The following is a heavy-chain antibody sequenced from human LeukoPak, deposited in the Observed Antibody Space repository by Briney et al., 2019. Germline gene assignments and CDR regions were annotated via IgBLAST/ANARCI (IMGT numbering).Heavy chain of an antibody. J-gene: IGHJ4*02. Sequence: GGSLRLSCAVSGFPFSGYFMTWIRQAPGKGLEWVSYISGSGSNKYYADSVRGRFTISRDNAKNSLYLQMNSLRVEDTAVYYCATSQSSVAGIVADWGQGTLVTVSS. CDR3: ATSQSSVAGIVAD. D-gene: IGHD6-19*01. V-gene: IGHV3-11*04. CDR2: ISGSGSNK. CDR1: GFPFSGYF.